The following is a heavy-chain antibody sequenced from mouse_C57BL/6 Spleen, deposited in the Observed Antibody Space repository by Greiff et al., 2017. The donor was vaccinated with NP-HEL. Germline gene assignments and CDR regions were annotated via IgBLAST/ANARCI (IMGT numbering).Heavy chain of an antibody. J-gene: IGHJ3*01. CDR1: GYSITSGYY. Sequence: ESGPGLVKPSPSLSLTCSVTGYSITSGYYWNWIRQFPGNKLEWMGYISYEGSNNYNPTLKNRISITRDTTKNQFFLKLNTVTTEDTATYYCAREDYGSSPFAYWGQGTLVTVSA. CDR2: ISYEGSN. D-gene: IGHD1-1*01. V-gene: IGHV3-6*01. CDR3: AREDYGSSPFAY.